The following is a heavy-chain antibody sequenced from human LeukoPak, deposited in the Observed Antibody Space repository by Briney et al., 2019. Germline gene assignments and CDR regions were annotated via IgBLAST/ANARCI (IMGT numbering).Heavy chain of an antibody. V-gene: IGHV3-74*01. D-gene: IGHD3-22*01. J-gene: IGHJ4*02. CDR3: VRDFDSSGQSFDS. Sequence: PGGSLRLSCGASGFAFRTYWMHWVRQVPGKGLMWVSRINGDGSGTRYADSVKGRFTISRDNARDTVFLEMNSLRVDDTAMYYCVRDFDSSGQSFDSWGQGTLVTVSS. CDR2: INGDGSGT. CDR1: GFAFRTYW.